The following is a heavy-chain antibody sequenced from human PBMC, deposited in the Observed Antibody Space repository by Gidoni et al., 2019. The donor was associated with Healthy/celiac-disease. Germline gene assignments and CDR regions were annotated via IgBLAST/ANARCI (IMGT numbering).Heavy chain of an antibody. J-gene: IGHJ4*02. D-gene: IGHD3-16*01. CDR3: ARAKVVGYYDYVWGSYGRQIFDY. CDR2: IYYSGST. CDR1: GGSISSYY. V-gene: IGHV4-59*01. Sequence: QVQLQESGPGLVKPSETLSLTCTVSGGSISSYYWSWIRQPPGKGLEWIGYIYYSGSTNYNPSLKSRVTISVDTSKNQFSLKLSSVTAADTAVYYCARAKVVGYYDYVWGSYGRQIFDYWGQGTLVTVSS.